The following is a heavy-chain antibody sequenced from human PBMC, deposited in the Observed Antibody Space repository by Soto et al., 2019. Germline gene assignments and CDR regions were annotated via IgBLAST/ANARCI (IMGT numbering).Heavy chain of an antibody. V-gene: IGHV1-18*01. CDR3: ARSGSTAAAGTSGGD. D-gene: IGHD6-13*01. CDR1: GYTFTSYG. J-gene: IGHJ4*02. Sequence: ASVKVSCKASGYTFTSYGISWVRQAPGQGLEWMGWISAYNGNTNYAQKLQGRVTMTTDTSTSTAYMELRSLRSDDTAVYYCARSGSTAAAGTSGGDWGQGTLVTVSS. CDR2: ISAYNGNT.